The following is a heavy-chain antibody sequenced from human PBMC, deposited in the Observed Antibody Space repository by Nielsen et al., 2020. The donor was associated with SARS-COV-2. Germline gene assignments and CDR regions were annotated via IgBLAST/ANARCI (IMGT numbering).Heavy chain of an antibody. CDR1: GFTFSSYG. CDR2: IWYDGSNK. Sequence: GESLKISCAASGFTFSSYGMHWVRQAPGKGLEWVAVIWYDGSNKYYADSVKGRFTISRDNSKNTLYLQMNSLRAEDTAVYYCARDQSSGVLGYWGQGTLVTVSS. V-gene: IGHV3-33*01. D-gene: IGHD2-15*01. CDR3: ARDQSSGVLGY. J-gene: IGHJ4*02.